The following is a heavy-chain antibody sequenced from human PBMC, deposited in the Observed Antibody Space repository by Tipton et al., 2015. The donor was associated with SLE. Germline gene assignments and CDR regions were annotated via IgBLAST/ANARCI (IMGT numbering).Heavy chain of an antibody. CDR1: GGTFSNFA. CDR3: ARRRWLQLDWYFDL. V-gene: IGHV1-69*01. Sequence: SGAEVKVSCKASGGTFSNFAISWVRQAPGQGLEWMGEIIPIFGTPNSAQKFQGRVTITADEVTSTAYMELSSLRPEDTAVYYCARRRWLQLDWYFDLWGRGILVTVSS. J-gene: IGHJ2*01. CDR2: IIPIFGTP. D-gene: IGHD5-24*01.